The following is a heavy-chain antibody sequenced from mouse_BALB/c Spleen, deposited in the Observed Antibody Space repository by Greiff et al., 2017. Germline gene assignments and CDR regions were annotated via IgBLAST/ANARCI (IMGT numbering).Heavy chain of an antibody. D-gene: IGHD2-4*01. CDR1: GYTFTSYW. CDR2: IDPSDSYT. Sequence: VQLQQPGAELVKPGASVKLSCKASGYTFTSYWMHWVKQRPGQGLEWIGEIDPSDSYTNYNQKFKGKATLTVDKSSSTAYMQLSSLTSEDSAVYYCAREGGLRRAYFDYWGQGTTLTVSS. V-gene: IGHV1-69*02. J-gene: IGHJ2*01. CDR3: AREGGLRRAYFDY.